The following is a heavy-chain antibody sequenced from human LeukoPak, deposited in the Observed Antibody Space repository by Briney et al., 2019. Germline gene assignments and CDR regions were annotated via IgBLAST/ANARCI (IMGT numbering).Heavy chain of an antibody. CDR2: ISYDGSNK. CDR3: ARGSSSLDV. D-gene: IGHD6-13*01. Sequence: GGSLRLSCAASGFTFNNAWMSWVRQAPGKGLEWVAVISYDGSNKYYADSVKGRFTISRDNSKNTLYLQMNSLRAEDTAVYYCARGSSSLDVWGQGTTVTVSS. CDR1: GFTFNNAW. V-gene: IGHV3-30-3*01. J-gene: IGHJ6*02.